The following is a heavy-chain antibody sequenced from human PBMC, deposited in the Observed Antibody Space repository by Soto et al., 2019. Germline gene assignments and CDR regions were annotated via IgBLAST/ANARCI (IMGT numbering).Heavy chain of an antibody. Sequence: GGSLRLSCAASGFTFSSYSMNWVRQAPGKGLEWVSSISSSSSYIYYADSVKGRFTISRDNAKNSLYLQMNSLRAEDTAVYYCARVFDYYDSSGPSFDPWGQGTLVTVSS. CDR2: ISSSSSYI. V-gene: IGHV3-21*01. D-gene: IGHD3-22*01. CDR1: GFTFSSYS. CDR3: ARVFDYYDSSGPSFDP. J-gene: IGHJ5*02.